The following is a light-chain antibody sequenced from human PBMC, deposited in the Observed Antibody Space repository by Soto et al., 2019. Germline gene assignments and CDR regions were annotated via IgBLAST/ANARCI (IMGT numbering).Light chain of an antibody. CDR1: QAISSD. Sequence: AIPLTQSPSSLSASEGDRVTITCRASQAISSDLVWYQQTPGKGPKLLIYDASTLESGVPSRFSGSGSGTEFTLTISSLQPEDFVTYFCQQFNSYPLTFGGGTTLEIK. V-gene: IGKV1-13*02. CDR2: DAS. CDR3: QQFNSYPLT. J-gene: IGKJ4*01.